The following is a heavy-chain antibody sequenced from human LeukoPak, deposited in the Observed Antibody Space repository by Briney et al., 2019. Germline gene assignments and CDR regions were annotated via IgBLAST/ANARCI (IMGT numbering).Heavy chain of an antibody. CDR1: GFTFSSDG. D-gene: IGHD6-13*01. V-gene: IGHV3-33*03. CDR2: IWYDGSNK. J-gene: IGHJ3*02. Sequence: GRSLRLSCAASGFTFSSDGMHWVRQAPGKGLEWVAVIWYDGSNKYYADSVKGRFTISRDNAKNSLYLQMNSLRAEDTALYYCARQTAAATVHAFHIWGQGTVVTVSS. CDR3: ARQTAAATVHAFHI.